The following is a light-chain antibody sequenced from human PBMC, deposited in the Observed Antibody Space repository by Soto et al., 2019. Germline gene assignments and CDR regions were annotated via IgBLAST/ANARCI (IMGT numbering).Light chain of an antibody. Sequence: IQLTQSPSSLSASVGDRVTVTCRASQSINIYLNWYQQKPGKAPTLLIYGASTLQSGVPSRFSGGGSRTDFTLTISSLQTKDFATYYCQQSYRSPYTFVQGTKLEI. J-gene: IGKJ2*01. CDR2: GAS. CDR1: QSINIY. V-gene: IGKV1-39*01. CDR3: QQSYRSPYT.